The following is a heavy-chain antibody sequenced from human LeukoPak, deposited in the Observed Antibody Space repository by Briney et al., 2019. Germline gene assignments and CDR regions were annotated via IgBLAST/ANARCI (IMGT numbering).Heavy chain of an antibody. CDR1: GYTLTELS. Sequence: ASVKVSCKVSGYTLTELSMHWVRQAPGKGLEWMGGFDPEDGETIYAQKFQGRVTITTDESTSTAYMELSSLRSEDTAVYYCAREDSMIVVAGFDYWGQGTLVTVSS. V-gene: IGHV1-24*01. J-gene: IGHJ4*02. CDR2: FDPEDGET. CDR3: AREDSMIVVAGFDY. D-gene: IGHD3-22*01.